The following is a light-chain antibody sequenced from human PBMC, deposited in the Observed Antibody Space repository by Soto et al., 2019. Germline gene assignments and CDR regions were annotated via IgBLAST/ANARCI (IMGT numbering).Light chain of an antibody. Sequence: QSALTQPASVSGSPGQSVTISCTGTSGDVYAYNYVSWYQQHPGKTPKLIIYDVSSRPSGVSSRFSGSKSGNTASLTISGLQAEDEADYYCSSRTSSITYVFGSGTKLTVL. J-gene: IGLJ1*01. CDR3: SSRTSSITYV. CDR1: SGDVYAYNY. CDR2: DVS. V-gene: IGLV2-14*03.